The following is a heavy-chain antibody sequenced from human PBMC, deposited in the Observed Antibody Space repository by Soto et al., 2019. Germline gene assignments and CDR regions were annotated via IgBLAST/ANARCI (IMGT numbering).Heavy chain of an antibody. V-gene: IGHV3-11*01. D-gene: IGHD6-13*01. CDR1: GFTFSDYY. J-gene: IGHJ4*02. Sequence: GGSLRLSCAASGFTFSDYYMSWIRQAPGKGLEWVSYISSSGSTIYYADSVKGRFTISRDNAKNSLYLQMNSLRAEDTAVYYCARDRWESSSWYYSSDYWGQGTLVTVSS. CDR3: ARDRWESSSWYYSSDY. CDR2: ISSSGSTI.